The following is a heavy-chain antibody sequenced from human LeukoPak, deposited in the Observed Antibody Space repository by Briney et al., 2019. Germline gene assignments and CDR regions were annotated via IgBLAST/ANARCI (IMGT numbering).Heavy chain of an antibody. V-gene: IGHV4-34*01. D-gene: IGHD3-22*01. Sequence: SETLSLTCAVYGGSFSGYYRSWIRQPPGKGLEWIGEINHSGSTNYNPSLKSRVTISVDTSKNQFSLKLSSVTAADTAVYYCARRVTMMVSVIWFDPWGQGTLVTVSS. J-gene: IGHJ5*02. CDR1: GGSFSGYY. CDR3: ARRVTMMVSVIWFDP. CDR2: INHSGST.